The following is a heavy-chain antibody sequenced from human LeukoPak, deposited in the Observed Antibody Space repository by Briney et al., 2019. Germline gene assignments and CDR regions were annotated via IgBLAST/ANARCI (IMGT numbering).Heavy chain of an antibody. CDR3: ARSCSSTSCYDGRFDP. CDR1: GGSISSGGYS. V-gene: IGHV4-30-2*01. Sequence: PSQTLSLTCAVSGGSISSGGYSWSWIRQPPGKGLEWIGYIYHSGSTYYNPSLKSRVTISVDRSKSQFSLKLSSVTAADTAVYYCARSCSSTSCYDGRFDPRGQGTLVTVSS. D-gene: IGHD2-2*01. CDR2: IYHSGST. J-gene: IGHJ5*02.